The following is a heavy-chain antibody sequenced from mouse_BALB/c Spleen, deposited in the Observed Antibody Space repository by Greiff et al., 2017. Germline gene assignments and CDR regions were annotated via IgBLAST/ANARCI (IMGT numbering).Heavy chain of an antibody. D-gene: IGHD4-1*01. J-gene: IGHJ3*01. CDR3: ARELGREGAWFAY. CDR2: IWAGGST. Sequence: QVQLQQSGPGLVAPSQSLSITCTVSGFSLTSYGVHWVRQPPGKGLEWLGVIWAGGSTNYNSALMSRLSISKDNSKSQVFLKMNSLQTDDTAMYYCARELGREGAWFAYWGQGTLVTVSA. CDR1: GFSLTSYG. V-gene: IGHV2-9*02.